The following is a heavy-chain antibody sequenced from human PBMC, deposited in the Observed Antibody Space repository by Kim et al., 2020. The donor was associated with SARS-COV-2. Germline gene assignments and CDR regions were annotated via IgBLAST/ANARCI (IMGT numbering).Heavy chain of an antibody. CDR2: INAGTGNT. V-gene: IGHV1-3*01. Sequence: ASVKVSCKASGYTFTSYAMHWVRQAPGQRLEWMGWINAGTGNTKYSQKFQGRVTITRDTSASTAYMEMSSLRSEDTAVYYCARAGGTTETTGPPDYWGQGTLVTVSS. CDR3: ARAGGTTETTGPPDY. J-gene: IGHJ4*02. CDR1: GYTFTSYA. D-gene: IGHD1-1*01.